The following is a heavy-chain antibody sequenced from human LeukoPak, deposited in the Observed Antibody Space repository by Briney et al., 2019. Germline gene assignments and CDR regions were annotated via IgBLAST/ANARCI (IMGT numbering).Heavy chain of an antibody. CDR3: AKDRGRGSSSKLDP. J-gene: IGHJ5*02. D-gene: IGHD6-13*01. Sequence: GGSLRLSCAASGFTLSNDCMHRVRQAPGKGLEWVSSISSSSSYIYYADSVKGRFTISRDNAKNSLYLQMNSLRAEDTAVYYCAKDRGRGSSSKLDPWGQGTLVTVSS. V-gene: IGHV3-21*01. CDR1: GFTLSNDC. CDR2: ISSSSSYI.